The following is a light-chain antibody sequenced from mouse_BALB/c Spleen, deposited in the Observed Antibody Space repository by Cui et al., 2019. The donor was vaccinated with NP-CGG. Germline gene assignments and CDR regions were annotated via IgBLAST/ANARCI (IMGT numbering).Light chain of an antibody. Sequence: IVSTHSQKFISPTAGARVSVTCKASQNVGSNIASYQQKPGQSPKPLIYAASDRYSGTPDRFTGSGSGTAFTLTVNNVQSEDMAEHFCQQYNNYPPYTFGGGTKLEIK. V-gene: IGKV6-15*01. J-gene: IGKJ2*01. CDR1: QNVGSN. CDR2: AAS. CDR3: QQYNNYPPYT.